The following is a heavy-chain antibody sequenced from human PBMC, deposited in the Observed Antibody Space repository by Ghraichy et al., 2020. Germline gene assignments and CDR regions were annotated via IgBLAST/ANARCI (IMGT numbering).Heavy chain of an antibody. CDR3: AKNGDSYDVVTGFDYYYGMGV. V-gene: IGHV3-23*01. J-gene: IGHJ6*02. D-gene: IGHD3-9*01. CDR1: GFTFSTYA. CDR2: IRGDGDTT. Sequence: LSLTCAASGFTFSTYAMTWVRQAPGKGLEWVSTIRGDGDTTYYADSVTGRFTISRDNSKNTLYLQLKSLRAEDTAVYYCAKNGDSYDVVTGFDYYYGMGVWGQGTNVTAS.